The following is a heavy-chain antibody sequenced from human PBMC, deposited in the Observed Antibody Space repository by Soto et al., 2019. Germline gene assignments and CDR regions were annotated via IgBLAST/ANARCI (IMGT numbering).Heavy chain of an antibody. Sequence: QVQLLESGGGLVKPGGSLRLSCAASGFTFSDYYMSWIRQAPGKGLECVAYISVSSTYANYADSVEGRFTISRDNARNSLFLQINRLRAEDPAVYYCVRGVRYYSSEKPANFDYWGQGDLVTVSS. D-gene: IGHD3-10*01. V-gene: IGHV3-11*05. CDR3: VRGVRYYSSEKPANFDY. CDR2: ISVSSTYA. J-gene: IGHJ4*02. CDR1: GFTFSDYY.